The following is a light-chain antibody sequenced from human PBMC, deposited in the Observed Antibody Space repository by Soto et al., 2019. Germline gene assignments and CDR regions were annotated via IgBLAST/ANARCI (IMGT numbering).Light chain of an antibody. J-gene: IGLJ2*01. V-gene: IGLV4-69*01. CDR1: SGHSSYA. CDR2: LNSDGSH. CDR3: QTWGTGPYVV. Sequence: QPVLTQSPSASASLGASVKLTCTLSSGHSSYAIAWHQQQPEKGPRYLMKLNSDGSHSKGDGIPDRFSGSSSGAERYLTISSLQSEDEADYYCQTWGTGPYVVFGGGTKFTVL.